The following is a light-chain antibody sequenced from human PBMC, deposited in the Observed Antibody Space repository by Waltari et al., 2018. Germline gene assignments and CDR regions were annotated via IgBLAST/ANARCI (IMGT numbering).Light chain of an antibody. CDR3: QTWDTDIHVV. CDR2: LNSDGSH. CDR1: RGHTNYA. J-gene: IGLJ2*01. V-gene: IGLV4-69*01. Sequence: QFVLTQSPSASASLGASVKPTCTLSRGHTNYAIAWHQHQPKKGPRFLMKLNSDGSHTKGDGIPDRFSGSSSGAERFLTISSLQSEDEGDYYCQTWDTDIHVVFGGGTKL.